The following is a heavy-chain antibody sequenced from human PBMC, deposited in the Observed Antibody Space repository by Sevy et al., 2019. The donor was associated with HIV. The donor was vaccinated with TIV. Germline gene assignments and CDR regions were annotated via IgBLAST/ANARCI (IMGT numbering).Heavy chain of an antibody. CDR1: GGSISSSDYD. Sequence: SENLSLTCTVSGGSISSSDYDWGWIRQPPGKGLEWLGSIYFSGNSNYNTSLKSRVTISVDTSKNHFSLRLTSVTVADTAVYYCARHGSIVDRGFDFWGQGTLVTVSS. D-gene: IGHD2-21*01. V-gene: IGHV4-39*01. J-gene: IGHJ4*02. CDR3: ARHGSIVDRGFDF. CDR2: IYFSGNS.